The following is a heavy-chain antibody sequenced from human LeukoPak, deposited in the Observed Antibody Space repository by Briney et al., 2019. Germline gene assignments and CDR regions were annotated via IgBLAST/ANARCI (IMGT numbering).Heavy chain of an antibody. CDR1: GFTVSSNY. D-gene: IGHD5-12*01. CDR2: IYSGGST. Sequence: QPGGSLRLSCAASGFTVSSNYMSWVRQAPGKGLEWVSVIYSGGSTYYADSVKGRFTISRDNAQKSLYLQMNSLRADDTAVYYCAREAFSGYDYFDYWGQGTLVTVSS. CDR3: AREAFSGYDYFDY. V-gene: IGHV3-53*01. J-gene: IGHJ4*02.